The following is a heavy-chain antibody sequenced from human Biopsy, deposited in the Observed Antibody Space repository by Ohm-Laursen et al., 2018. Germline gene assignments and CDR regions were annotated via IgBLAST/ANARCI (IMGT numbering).Heavy chain of an antibody. J-gene: IGHJ4*02. CDR2: ISYTGYT. CDR1: GGSFTGHY. CDR3: ARGSNDFGGLYFPR. Sequence: SDTLSFTCTVSGGSFTGHYWSRIRQPPGQGLEWLGHISYTGYTSYNASLKSRVTISVDTSRNHFSLRLSSLTAADTAVYYCARGSNDFGGLYFPRWGQGTLLTVSS. V-gene: IGHV4-59*11. D-gene: IGHD4-23*01.